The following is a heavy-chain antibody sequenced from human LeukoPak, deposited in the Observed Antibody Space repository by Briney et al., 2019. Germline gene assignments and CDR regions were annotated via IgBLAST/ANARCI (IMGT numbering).Heavy chain of an antibody. V-gene: IGHV3-48*01. D-gene: IGHD6-19*01. J-gene: IGHJ4*02. CDR2: ISTSSSTI. CDR3: ARGSGWYMY. Sequence: PGGSLRLSCAASGFTFSSYSMNWVRQAPGKGLEWVSYISTSSSTIYYADSVKGRFTISRDNAKNSLYLQMNSLRAEDTAVYYCARGSGWYMYWGQGTLVTVSS. CDR1: GFTFSSYS.